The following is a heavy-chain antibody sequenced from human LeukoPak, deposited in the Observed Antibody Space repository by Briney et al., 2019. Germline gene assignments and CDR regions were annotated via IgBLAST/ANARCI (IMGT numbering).Heavy chain of an antibody. Sequence: GGSLRLSCAASGFTFSSYWMSWVRQAPGKGLEWVANIKQDGSEKYYVDSVKGRFTISRDNAKNSLYLQMNSLRAEDTAVYYCARVGYDSSGIYSDYWGQGTLVTVSS. CDR1: GFTFSSYW. CDR3: ARVGYDSSGIYSDY. CDR2: IKQDGSEK. V-gene: IGHV3-7*01. D-gene: IGHD3-22*01. J-gene: IGHJ4*02.